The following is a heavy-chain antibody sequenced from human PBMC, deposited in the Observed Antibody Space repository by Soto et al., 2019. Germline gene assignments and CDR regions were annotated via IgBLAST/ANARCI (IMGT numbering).Heavy chain of an antibody. CDR3: ARGLPNYSSFDS. CDR2: VSSDGSST. V-gene: IGHV3-74*01. Sequence: EVQLVESGGGLVQPGESLRLSCAASGFTFSSYWMHWIRQAPGKGLVWVSRVSSDGSSTVYATSVKGRLTIPRDNAKNTLYLQMNSLSDEDTAVYYCARGLPNYSSFDSWGQGTLVTVSS. CDR1: GFTFSSYW. D-gene: IGHD4-4*01. J-gene: IGHJ4*02.